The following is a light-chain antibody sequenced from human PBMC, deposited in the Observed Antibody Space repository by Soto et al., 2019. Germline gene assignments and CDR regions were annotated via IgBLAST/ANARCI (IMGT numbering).Light chain of an antibody. CDR1: SSDVGLYDY. CDR2: AVS. J-gene: IGLJ1*01. V-gene: IGLV2-14*01. Sequence: QSVLTQPASVSGSPGQSITISCTGTSSDVGLYDYVSWYQQHPGEAPQLMIYAVSNRPSGVSHRFSASKSGNTASLFISGLQAEDEADYYCSSYTSDSSYVFGSGTKVTVL. CDR3: SSYTSDSSYV.